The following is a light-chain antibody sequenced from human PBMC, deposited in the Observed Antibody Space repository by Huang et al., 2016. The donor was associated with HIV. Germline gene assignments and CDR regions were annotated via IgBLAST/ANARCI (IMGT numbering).Light chain of an antibody. V-gene: IGKV1-39*01. CDR2: AAS. CDR1: QSISSY. Sequence: DIQMTQSPSSLSASVGDRVTITCRASQSISSYLNWYQQQPGKAPKLLIYAASSLQSGVPARFSASGSCTDFTHTISSLQPEDFATYYCQQSYSTPLTFGPGTKVDIK. CDR3: QQSYSTPLT. J-gene: IGKJ3*01.